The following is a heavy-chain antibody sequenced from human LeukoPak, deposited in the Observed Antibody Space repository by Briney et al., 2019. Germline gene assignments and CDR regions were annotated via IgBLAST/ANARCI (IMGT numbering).Heavy chain of an antibody. CDR1: GGSFSGYY. CDR2: INHSGST. CDR3: AREVYRSSTSCYSGWFDP. D-gene: IGHD2-2*01. Sequence: SETLSLTCAVYGGSFSGYYWSWIRQPPGKGLEWIGEINHSGSTNYNPSLKSRVTISVDTSKNQFSLKLSSVTAADTAVYYCAREVYRSSTSCYSGWFDPWGQGTLVTVSS. V-gene: IGHV4-34*01. J-gene: IGHJ5*02.